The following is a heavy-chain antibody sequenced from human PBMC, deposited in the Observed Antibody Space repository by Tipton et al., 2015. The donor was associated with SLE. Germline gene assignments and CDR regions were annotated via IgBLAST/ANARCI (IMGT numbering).Heavy chain of an antibody. D-gene: IGHD7-27*01. J-gene: IGHJ4*02. CDR1: GFTFSSYS. CDR2: IYYSGST. CDR3: ARGELGIGGAFDY. Sequence: LRLSCAASGFTFSSYSMNWVRQAPGKGLEWIGYIYYSGSTYYNPSLKSRVTISVDTSKNQFSLKLSSVTAADTAVYYCARGELGIGGAFDYWGQETLVTVSS. V-gene: IGHV4-59*12.